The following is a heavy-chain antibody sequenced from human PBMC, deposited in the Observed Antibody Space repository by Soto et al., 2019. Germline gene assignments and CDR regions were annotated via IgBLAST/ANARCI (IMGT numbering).Heavy chain of an antibody. D-gene: IGHD3-22*01. CDR1: GGSFSGYY. Sequence: SETLSLTCAVYGGSFSGYYWSWIRQPPGKGLEWIGEINHSGSTNYNPSLRSRVTISVDTSKNQFSLKLSSVTAADTAVYYCARVNYYDSSGSTQPLGYWGQGTLVTVSS. CDR3: ARVNYYDSSGSTQPLGY. V-gene: IGHV4-34*01. CDR2: INHSGST. J-gene: IGHJ4*02.